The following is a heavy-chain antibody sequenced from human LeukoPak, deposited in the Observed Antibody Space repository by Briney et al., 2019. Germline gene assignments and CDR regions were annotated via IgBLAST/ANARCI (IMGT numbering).Heavy chain of an antibody. Sequence: TGRSLRLSCAPSGFTFSSYGMHWVRQAPGKGLEWVAVISYDGSNKYYADSVKGRFTISRDNSKNTLYLQMNSLRAEDTAVYYCAKGEGISFSLWGQGTLVTVSS. CDR3: AKGEGISFSL. J-gene: IGHJ4*02. V-gene: IGHV3-30*18. CDR2: ISYDGSNK. D-gene: IGHD6-13*01. CDR1: GFTFSSYG.